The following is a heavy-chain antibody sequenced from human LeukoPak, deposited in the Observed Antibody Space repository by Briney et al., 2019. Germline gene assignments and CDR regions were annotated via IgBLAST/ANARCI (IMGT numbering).Heavy chain of an antibody. J-gene: IGHJ6*03. V-gene: IGHV1-18*01. CDR3: ARAIAVAGVYYYYYMDV. Sequence: GASVKVSCKASGYTFTSYGISWVRQAPGQGLEWMGWISAYNGNTNYAQKLQGRVTMTTDTSTSTAYMELSSLRSEDTAVYYCARAIAVAGVYYYYYMDVWGKGTTVTISS. D-gene: IGHD6-19*01. CDR1: GYTFTSYG. CDR2: ISAYNGNT.